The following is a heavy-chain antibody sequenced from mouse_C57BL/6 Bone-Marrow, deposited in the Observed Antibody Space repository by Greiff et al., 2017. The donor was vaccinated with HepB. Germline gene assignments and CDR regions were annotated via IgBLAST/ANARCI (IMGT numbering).Heavy chain of an antibody. CDR1: GFTFTDYY. CDR3: AGLGYYGSYYFDY. D-gene: IGHD1-1*01. J-gene: IGHJ2*01. Sequence: EVKVVESGGGLVQPGGSLSLSCAASGFTFTDYYMSWVRQPPGKALEWLGFIRKKANGYTTEYSASVKGRFTISRDNSQSILYLQMNALRAEDSATYYGAGLGYYGSYYFDYWGQGTTLTVSS. V-gene: IGHV7-3*01. CDR2: IRKKANGYTT.